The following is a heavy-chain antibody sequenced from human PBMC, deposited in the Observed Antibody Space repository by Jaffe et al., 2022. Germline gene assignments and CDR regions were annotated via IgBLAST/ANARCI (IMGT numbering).Heavy chain of an antibody. J-gene: IGHJ4*02. Sequence: QLQLQESGPGLVKPSETLSLTCTVSGGSISSSSYYWGWIRQPPGKGLEWIGSIYYSGSTYYNPSLKSRVTISVDTSKNQFSLKLSSVTAADTAVYYCAREADVVVPAAMSGRGLLRNVYWGQGTLVTVSS. CDR3: AREADVVVPAAMSGRGLLRNVY. CDR2: IYYSGST. V-gene: IGHV4-39*02. CDR1: GGSISSSSYY. D-gene: IGHD2-2*01.